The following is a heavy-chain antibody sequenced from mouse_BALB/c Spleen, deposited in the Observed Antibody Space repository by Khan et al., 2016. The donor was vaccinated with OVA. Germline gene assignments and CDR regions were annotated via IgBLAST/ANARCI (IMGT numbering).Heavy chain of an antibody. CDR2: INPSNGYT. J-gene: IGHJ3*01. CDR3: VRDGVNYRNDSWFAY. V-gene: IGHV1-4*01. Sequence: QVQLKQSGAELARPGASVKMSCKASGYTFTSYTIHWIKMRPGQGLEWIGYINPSNGYTNYNQKLKDKATLTADKSSTTAYMQLSSLTSDDSAVYNCVRDGVNYRNDSWFAYWGLGTLVTVSA. CDR1: GYTFTSYT. D-gene: IGHD2-14*01.